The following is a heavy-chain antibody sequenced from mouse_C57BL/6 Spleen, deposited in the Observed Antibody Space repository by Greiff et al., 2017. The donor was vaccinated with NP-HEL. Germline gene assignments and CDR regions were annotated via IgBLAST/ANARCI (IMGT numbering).Heavy chain of an antibody. V-gene: IGHV1-26*01. Sequence: VQLQQSGPELVKPGASVKISCKASGYTFTDYYMNWVKQSHGKSLEWIGDINPNNGGTSYNQKFKGKATLTVDKSSSTAYMELRSLTSEDSAVYYCARSTHYAMDYWGQGTSVTVSS. CDR1: GYTFTDYY. D-gene: IGHD1-1*01. J-gene: IGHJ4*01. CDR3: ARSTHYAMDY. CDR2: INPNNGGT.